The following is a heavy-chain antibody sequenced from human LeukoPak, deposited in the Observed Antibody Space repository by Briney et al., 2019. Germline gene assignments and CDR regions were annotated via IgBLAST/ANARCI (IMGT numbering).Heavy chain of an antibody. CDR2: INPSGST. CDR3: ARGDSTYYDFWSGRYYYYYGMDV. CDR1: GGSFSGYY. J-gene: IGHJ6*02. D-gene: IGHD3-3*01. Sequence: KASETLSLTCAVYGGSFSGYYWSWIRQPPGKGLEWIGEINPSGSTNYNPSLKSRVTISVDTSKNQFSLKLSSVTAADTAVYYCARGDSTYYDFWSGRYYYYYGMDVWGQGTTVTVSS. V-gene: IGHV4-34*01.